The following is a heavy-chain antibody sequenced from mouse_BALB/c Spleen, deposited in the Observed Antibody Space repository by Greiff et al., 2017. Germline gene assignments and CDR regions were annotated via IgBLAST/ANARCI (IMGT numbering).Heavy chain of an antibody. CDR2: ISNLAYSI. CDR3: ARGYGNSWYFDV. J-gene: IGHJ1*01. D-gene: IGHD2-10*02. Sequence: EVMLVESGGGLVQPGGSRELSCAASGFTFSDYGMAWVRQAPGKGPEWVAFISNLAYSIYYADTVTGRFTISRENAKNTLYLEMSSLRSEDTAMYYCARGYGNSWYFDVWGAGTTVTVSS. V-gene: IGHV5-15*02. CDR1: GFTFSDYG.